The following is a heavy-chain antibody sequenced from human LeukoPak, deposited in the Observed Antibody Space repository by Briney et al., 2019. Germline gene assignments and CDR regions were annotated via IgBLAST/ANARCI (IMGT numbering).Heavy chain of an antibody. CDR3: ARRGFIAARPRGFRY. CDR2: INHSGST. J-gene: IGHJ4*02. D-gene: IGHD6-6*01. V-gene: IGHV4-34*01. Sequence: PSETLSLTCTVSGGSISSYYWSWIRQPPGKGREWIGEINHSGSTNYNPSLKSRVTISVDTSKNQFSLKLSSVTAADTAVYYCARRGFIAARPRGFRYWGQGTLVTVSS. CDR1: GGSISSYY.